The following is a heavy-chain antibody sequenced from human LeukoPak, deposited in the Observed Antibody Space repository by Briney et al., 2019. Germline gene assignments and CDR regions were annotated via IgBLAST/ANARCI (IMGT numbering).Heavy chain of an antibody. CDR1: GGSISSSSYY. J-gene: IGHJ6*02. D-gene: IGHD2-2*01. CDR3: ARRFHCSSTSCTDYYGMDV. Sequence: SETLSLTCTVSGGSISSSSYYWGWIRQPPGKGLEWIGSIYYSGSTYYNPSLKSRVTISVDTSKNQFSLKLSSVTAADTAMYYCARRFHCSSTSCTDYYGMDVWGQGTTVTVSS. V-gene: IGHV4-39*01. CDR2: IYYSGST.